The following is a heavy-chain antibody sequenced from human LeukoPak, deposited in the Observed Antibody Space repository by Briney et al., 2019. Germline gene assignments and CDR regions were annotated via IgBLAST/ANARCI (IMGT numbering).Heavy chain of an antibody. D-gene: IGHD6-6*01. J-gene: IGHJ4*02. Sequence: SVKVSCKASGGTFSSYAISWVRQAPGQGLEWMGGIIPIFGTANYAQKFQGRVTITADESTSTAYMELSSLRSEDTAVYYCARVGVASEQLVAPYFDYWGQGTLVTVSS. CDR1: GGTFSSYA. CDR2: IIPIFGTA. V-gene: IGHV1-69*13. CDR3: ARVGVASEQLVAPYFDY.